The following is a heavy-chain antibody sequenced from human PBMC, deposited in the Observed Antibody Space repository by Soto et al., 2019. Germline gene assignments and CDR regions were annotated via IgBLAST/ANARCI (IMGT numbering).Heavy chain of an antibody. CDR1: GFTFSDYY. V-gene: IGHV3-11*01. J-gene: IGHJ6*02. CDR2: ISNSGRTI. Sequence: QVQLVESGGGLVKPGGSLRLSCAASGFTFSDYYMSWIRQAPGKGLEWVSYISNSGRTIYYADSVKGRFTISRDNAKNSLYLLMKSRRAEDTAVYFCARQKAWTGEWLSLYAPGMDVWGQGTTVTVSS. CDR3: ARQKAWTGEWLSLYAPGMDV. D-gene: IGHD3-22*01.